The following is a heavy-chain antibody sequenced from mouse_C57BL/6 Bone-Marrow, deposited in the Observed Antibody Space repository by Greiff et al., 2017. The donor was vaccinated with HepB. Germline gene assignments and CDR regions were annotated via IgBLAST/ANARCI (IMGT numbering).Heavy chain of an antibody. CDR3: ARGGYGNYWYFDV. Sequence: QVQLQQPGAELVMPGASVKLSCKASGYTFTSYWMHWVKQRPGQGLEWIGEIDPSDSYTNYNQKFKGKSTLTVDKSSSTAYMQLSSLTSEDSAVYDCARGGYGNYWYFDVWGTGTTVTVSS. CDR1: GYTFTSYW. CDR2: IDPSDSYT. D-gene: IGHD2-1*01. J-gene: IGHJ1*03. V-gene: IGHV1-69*01.